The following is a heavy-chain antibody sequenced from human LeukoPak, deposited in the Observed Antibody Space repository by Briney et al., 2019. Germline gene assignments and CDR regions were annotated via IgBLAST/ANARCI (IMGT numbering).Heavy chain of an antibody. CDR2: IYYSGST. D-gene: IGHD3-22*01. Sequence: SETLSLTCTVSGGSISSSSYSWGWIRQPPGKGLEWIGSIYYSGSTYYNPSLKSRVTISVDTSKNQFSLKLSSVTAADTAVYYCARKYYYDSSGYLFDYWGQGTLVTVSS. J-gene: IGHJ4*02. CDR1: GGSISSSSYS. V-gene: IGHV4-39*01. CDR3: ARKYYYDSSGYLFDY.